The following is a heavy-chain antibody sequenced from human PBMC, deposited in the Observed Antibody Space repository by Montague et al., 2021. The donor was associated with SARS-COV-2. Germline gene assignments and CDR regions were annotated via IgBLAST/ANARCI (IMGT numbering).Heavy chain of an antibody. Sequence: ETLSLTCTVSGGSITSSSHYWTWIRQPPGKGLEWIGSIYYRGSTYYNPSLKSRVCISVDTSKNQLSLTLTSVTAADTAVYYCATQEDSSCCGPGPFDFWGQGTLLSVSS. CDR1: GGSITSSSHY. V-gene: IGHV4-39*01. CDR3: ATQEDSSCCGPGPFDF. J-gene: IGHJ4*02. D-gene: IGHD2-15*01. CDR2: IYYRGST.